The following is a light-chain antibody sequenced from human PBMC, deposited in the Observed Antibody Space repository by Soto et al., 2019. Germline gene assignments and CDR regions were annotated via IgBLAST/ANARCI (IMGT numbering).Light chain of an antibody. CDR3: QEYHNLPIFT. V-gene: IGKV1-33*01. J-gene: IGKJ3*01. Sequence: DIQMTQSPPSLSASVGDRVTITCQTSQDIINYLNWFQEKPGKAPKLLIYDASILETGVTSRFSGSGSVTNFTITIDSLQPEDFATYYCQEYHNLPIFTFGPGTKVDFK. CDR2: DAS. CDR1: QDIINY.